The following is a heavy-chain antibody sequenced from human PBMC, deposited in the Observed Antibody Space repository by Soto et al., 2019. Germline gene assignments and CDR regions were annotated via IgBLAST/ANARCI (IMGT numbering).Heavy chain of an antibody. CDR1: GFTFSDYS. J-gene: IGHJ3*01. D-gene: IGHD2-21*02. CDR2: IANGDNHI. V-gene: IGHV3-21*06. Sequence: EVQLVESGGGLVKPGGSPRLSCAASGFTFSDYSMLWVRQAPGKGLEWPSFIANGDNHIFYSDSVKGRFTISRDTAKNSVYLQMNSLRADDTAVYYGARVNAYFCGAGCNRGAFALWGQGTMVTVSS. CDR3: ARVNAYFCGAGCNRGAFAL.